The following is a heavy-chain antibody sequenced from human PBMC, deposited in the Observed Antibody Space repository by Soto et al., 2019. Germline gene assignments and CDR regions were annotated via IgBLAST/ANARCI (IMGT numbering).Heavy chain of an antibody. CDR1: GGSISSYY. D-gene: IGHD2-2*01. J-gene: IGHJ6*02. Sequence: SETLSLTCTVSGGSISSYYWSWIRQPPGKGLEWIGYIYYSGSTNYNPSLKSRVTISVDTSKNQFSLKLSSVTAADTAVYYCAREGYCSSTSCHYGMDVWGQGTTVTV. V-gene: IGHV4-59*01. CDR2: IYYSGST. CDR3: AREGYCSSTSCHYGMDV.